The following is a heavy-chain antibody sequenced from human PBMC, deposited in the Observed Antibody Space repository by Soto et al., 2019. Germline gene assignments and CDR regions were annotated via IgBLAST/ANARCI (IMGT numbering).Heavy chain of an antibody. V-gene: IGHV3-21*06. CDR3: ARDLRGHYGH. Sequence: XGSLGLTCEGSGFNVRNFNMIWVRQAPGKGLEWVSSVSGSSSYIYYADSVKGRFTVSRDNANNLVFLQMNGLRPEDTAMYYCARDLRGHYGHWGHGTMVTV. CDR2: VSGSSSYI. D-gene: IGHD4-17*01. CDR1: GFNVRNFN. J-gene: IGHJ3*01.